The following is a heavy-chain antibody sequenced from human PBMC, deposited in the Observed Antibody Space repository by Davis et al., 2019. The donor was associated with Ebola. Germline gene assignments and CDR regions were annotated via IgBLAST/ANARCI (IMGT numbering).Heavy chain of an antibody. V-gene: IGHV5-51*01. CDR1: GYTFTSHW. J-gene: IGHJ3*02. CDR3: ASLRRTITGMDDAFDI. D-gene: IGHD2-8*02. CDR2: IYTGDSDT. Sequence: ESLKISCTGSGYTFTSHWIGWVRQMPGKGLEWMGIIYTGDSDTRYSPSFRGQVTISADKSTKTAFIQWSSLRASDTAMYYCASLRRTITGMDDAFDIWGQGTMVTVSS.